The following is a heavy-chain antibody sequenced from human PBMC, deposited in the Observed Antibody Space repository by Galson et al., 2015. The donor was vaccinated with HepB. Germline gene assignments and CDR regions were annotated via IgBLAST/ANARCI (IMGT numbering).Heavy chain of an antibody. CDR3: ARGGGSSGYYYVYLIDDAFDI. V-gene: IGHV7-4-1*02. CDR2: INTNTGNP. Sequence: SVKVSCKASGYTLTSYAMNWVRQAPGQGLEWMGWINTNTGNPTYAQGFTGRFVFSLDTSVSTAYLQISSLKAEDTAVYYCARGGGSSGYYYVYLIDDAFDIWGQGTMVTVSS. D-gene: IGHD3-22*01. CDR1: GYTLTSYA. J-gene: IGHJ3*02.